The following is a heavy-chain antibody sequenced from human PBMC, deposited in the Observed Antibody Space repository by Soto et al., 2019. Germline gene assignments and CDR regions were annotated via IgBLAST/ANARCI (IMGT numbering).Heavy chain of an antibody. D-gene: IGHD4-17*01. CDR1: GFSFNNNG. CDR2: ISYDGGTE. Sequence: QAQLVESGGGVVQPGRSLRLSCAASGFSFNNNGMHWVRQAPGKGLEWVAVISYDGGTEYYADSVKGRFTISRDNSRNTLYLQMNSLRTEDTAIYYCAKNVWAETATVKPWYFDLWGRGILVTVSS. J-gene: IGHJ2*01. CDR3: AKNVWAETATVKPWYFDL. V-gene: IGHV3-30*18.